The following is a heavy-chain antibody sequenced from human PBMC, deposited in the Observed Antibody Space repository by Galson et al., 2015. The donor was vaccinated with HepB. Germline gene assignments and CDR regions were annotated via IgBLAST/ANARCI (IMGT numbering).Heavy chain of an antibody. Sequence: SLRLSCAASGFTFGDYAMSWFRQAPGKGLEWVGFIRSKAYGGTTEYAASVKGRFTISRDDSKSIAYLQMNSLKTEDTAVYYCTRDAGATGLPVYDFWSGSTGGYFDYWGQGTLVTVSS. D-gene: IGHD3-3*01. V-gene: IGHV3-49*03. CDR2: IRSKAYGGTT. CDR3: TRDAGATGLPVYDFWSGSTGGYFDY. J-gene: IGHJ4*02. CDR1: GFTFGDYA.